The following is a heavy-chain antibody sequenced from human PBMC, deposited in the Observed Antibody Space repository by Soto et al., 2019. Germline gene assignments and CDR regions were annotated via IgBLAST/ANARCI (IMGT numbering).Heavy chain of an antibody. CDR2: SNHSGST. CDR1: GGSFSGYY. V-gene: IGHV4-34*01. J-gene: IGHJ4*02. CDR3: ARGAPNRDGYNYSDFEY. D-gene: IGHD5-12*01. Sequence: SETLCLTCAVYGGSFSGYYWSWIRQPPGKGLEGIGESNHSGSTNYNPSLKSRVTISVDTSKDQFSLKLSSVTAADTAVYYCARGAPNRDGYNYSDFEYWGQGTLVTVSS.